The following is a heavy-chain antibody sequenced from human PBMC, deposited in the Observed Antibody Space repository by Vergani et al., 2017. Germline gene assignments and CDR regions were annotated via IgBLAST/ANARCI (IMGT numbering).Heavy chain of an antibody. D-gene: IGHD3-10*01. J-gene: IGHJ6*03. CDR1: GFTFSSYA. CDR2: ISYDGSNK. Sequence: QVQLVESGGGVVQPGRSLRLSCAASGFTFSSYAMHWVRQAPGKGLEWVAVISYDGSNKYYADSVEGRFTFSRDNSKNTLYLQMNSLRAEDTAVYYCARDLAGTDYCFMDVWSKATTVTVSS. V-gene: IGHV3-30-3*01. CDR3: ARDLAGTDYCFMDV.